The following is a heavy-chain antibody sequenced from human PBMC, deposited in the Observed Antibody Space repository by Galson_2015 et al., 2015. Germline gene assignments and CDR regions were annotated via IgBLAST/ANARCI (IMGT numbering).Heavy chain of an antibody. D-gene: IGHD6-6*01. CDR2: IWYDGSNK. V-gene: IGHV3-33*01. CDR1: GFTFSSYG. J-gene: IGHJ6*02. CDR3: ARSPSSPSYYYYGMDV. Sequence: SLRLSCAASGFTFSSYGMHWVRQAPGKGLEWVAVIWYDGSNKYYADSVKGRFTISRDNSKNTLYLQMNSLGAEDTAVYYCARSPSSPSYYYYGMDVWGQGTTVTVSS.